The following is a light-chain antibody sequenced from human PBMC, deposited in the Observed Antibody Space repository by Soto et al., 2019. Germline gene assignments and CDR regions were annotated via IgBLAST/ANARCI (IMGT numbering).Light chain of an antibody. CDR2: DAS. CDR3: QQRSNWPPYMYT. V-gene: IGKV3-11*01. J-gene: IGKJ2*01. CDR1: QSVSSY. Sequence: EIVLTQSPATLSLSPGERATLSCRASQSVSSYLAWYQQKPGQAPRLLIYDASNRATGIPARFSGSGSGTDFTLTISSLEPEDFAVYYCQQRSNWPPYMYTFGQGTKVDIK.